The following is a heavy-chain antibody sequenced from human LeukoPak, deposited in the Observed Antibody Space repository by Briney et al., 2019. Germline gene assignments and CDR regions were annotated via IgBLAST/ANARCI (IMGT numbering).Heavy chain of an antibody. CDR3: ARASYCSGGSCYPPYYYYDYMDV. CDR2: ISSSSSYI. V-gene: IGHV3-21*01. J-gene: IGHJ6*03. Sequence: PGXSLRLSCAASGFTFSSYSMNWVRQAPGKGLEWVSSISSSSSYIYYADSVKGRFTISREKGKKSMYVQMDRQRAEDTAVYYCARASYCSGGSCYPPYYYYDYMDVWGKGTTVTVSS. D-gene: IGHD2-15*01. CDR1: GFTFSSYS.